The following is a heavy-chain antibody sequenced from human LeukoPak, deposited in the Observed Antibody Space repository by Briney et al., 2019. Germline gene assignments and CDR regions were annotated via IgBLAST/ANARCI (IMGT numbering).Heavy chain of an antibody. Sequence: GGSLRLSCAASGFTFSSYEMNWVRQAPGKGLEWVSYISSSGSTIYYAESVKGRFTISRDKAKNSLDLQMNSLRAEDTAVYYCAGGHTSGYYPIDYWGQGTLVTVSS. CDR3: AGGHTSGYYPIDY. CDR2: ISSSGSTI. V-gene: IGHV3-48*03. D-gene: IGHD3-22*01. J-gene: IGHJ4*02. CDR1: GFTFSSYE.